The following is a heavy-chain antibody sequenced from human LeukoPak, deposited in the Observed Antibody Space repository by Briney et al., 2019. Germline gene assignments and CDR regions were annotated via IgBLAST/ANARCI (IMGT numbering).Heavy chain of an antibody. J-gene: IGHJ3*02. V-gene: IGHV3-30*04. CDR1: GFSFSSYD. CDR3: ARDRVAFDI. CDR2: ISHDGGNK. Sequence: SLCLSCAASGFSFSSYDLHGVRQAPPKRRVGGAGISHDGGNKYYADSLKSRFTISRDNSKNTLYLQMNSLRAEDTAVYYCARDRVAFDIWGQGTMVTVSS.